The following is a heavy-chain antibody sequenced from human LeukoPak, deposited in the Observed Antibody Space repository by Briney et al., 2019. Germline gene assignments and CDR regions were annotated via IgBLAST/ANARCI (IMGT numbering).Heavy chain of an antibody. D-gene: IGHD1-14*01. V-gene: IGHV3-43*02. CDR2: ISGDGATT. J-gene: IGHJ4*02. CDR1: GFTFDDYA. CDR3: AKTPPSYGR. Sequence: GGSLRLSCAVSGFTFDDYAMHWVRRAPGEGLEWVSLISGDGATTYYADSVKGRFTISRDNSKNSLYLQMNSLRTEDTALYYCAKTPPSYGRWGQGTLVTVSS.